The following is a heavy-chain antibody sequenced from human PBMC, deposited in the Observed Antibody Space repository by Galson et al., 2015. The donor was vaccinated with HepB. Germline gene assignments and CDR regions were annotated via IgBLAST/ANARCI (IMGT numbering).Heavy chain of an antibody. CDR2: ISYDGSNK. CDR1: GFTFSSYA. V-gene: IGHV3-30*04. J-gene: IGHJ4*02. D-gene: IGHD1-26*01. Sequence: SLRLSCAASGFTFSSYAMHWVRQAPGKGLEWVAVISYDGSNKYYADSVKGRFTISRDNSKNTLYLQMNSLRAEDTAVYYCAREGGGSYYFDYWGQGTLVTVSS. CDR3: AREGGGSYYFDY.